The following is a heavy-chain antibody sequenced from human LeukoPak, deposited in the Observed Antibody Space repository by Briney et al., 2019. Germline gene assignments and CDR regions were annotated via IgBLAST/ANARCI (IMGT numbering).Heavy chain of an antibody. CDR1: GFTFSTYG. CDR2: ISYDGSDK. CDR3: AKAVRSISWSFDY. V-gene: IGHV3-30*18. J-gene: IGHJ4*02. Sequence: PGGSLRLSCEASGFTFSTYGMHWVRQAPGKGLEWVALISYDGSDKNYADSVKGRFTISRDNSKSTLYLQMDSLRGDDAAVYYCAKAVRSISWSFDYWGQGTLVTVSS. D-gene: IGHD6-13*01.